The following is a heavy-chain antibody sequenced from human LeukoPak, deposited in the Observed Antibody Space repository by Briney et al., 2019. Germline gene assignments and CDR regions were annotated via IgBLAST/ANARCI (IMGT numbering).Heavy chain of an antibody. V-gene: IGHV4-31*03. Sequence: PSQTLSLTCTVSGGSISSGGYYWSWIRQHPGKGLEWIGYIYYSGSTYYNPSLKSRVTISVDTSKNQFSLKLSSVTAADTAVYYCARVYYYDSSGYPHAFDIWGQGTMVTVSS. J-gene: IGHJ3*02. D-gene: IGHD3-22*01. CDR1: GGSISSGGYY. CDR3: ARVYYYDSSGYPHAFDI. CDR2: IYYSGST.